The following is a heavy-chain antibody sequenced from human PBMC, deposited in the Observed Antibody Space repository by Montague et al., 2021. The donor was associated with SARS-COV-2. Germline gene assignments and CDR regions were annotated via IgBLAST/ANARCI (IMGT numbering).Heavy chain of an antibody. CDR1: DDSISGGRYY. CDR3: ARARITGTTKDYYGMDV. Sequence: TLSLTCTVSDDSISGGRYYWSWIRQPAGKGLEWIGRIYTSGNTNYNPSLKSRVSMSVDTSKNQLSLKLSSVTAADTAIYYCARARITGTTKDYYGMDVWGQGTTVTVSS. CDR2: IYTSGNT. J-gene: IGHJ6*02. D-gene: IGHD1-7*01. V-gene: IGHV4-61*02.